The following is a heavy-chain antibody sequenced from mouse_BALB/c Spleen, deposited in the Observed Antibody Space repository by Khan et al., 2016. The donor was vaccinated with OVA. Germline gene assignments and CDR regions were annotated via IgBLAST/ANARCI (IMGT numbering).Heavy chain of an antibody. V-gene: IGHV3-1*02. Sequence: VQLRQSEPDLVKPSQSLSLTCTVTAYSINSGYSWHWIRQFPGNKLEWMGYIDYSGTTNYNPSLKSRISITREISKNQFFLQLNSVTTEDTATYYCSRWDYWGQGTTLTVAS. CDR2: IDYSGTT. CDR3: SRWDY. J-gene: IGHJ2*01. CDR1: AYSINSGYS.